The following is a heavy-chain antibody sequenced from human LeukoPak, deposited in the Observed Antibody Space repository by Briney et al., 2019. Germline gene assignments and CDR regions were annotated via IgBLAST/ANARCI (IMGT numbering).Heavy chain of an antibody. D-gene: IGHD3-3*01. V-gene: IGHV3-23*01. CDR2: ISGSGGST. CDR3: AKGARRTKRFLEWLLTYYFDY. CDR1: GFTFSSYA. J-gene: IGHJ4*02. Sequence: GGSLRLSCAASGFTFSSYAMNWVRQAPGKGLEWVSAISGSGGSTYYADSVKGRFTISRDNSKNTLYLQMNSLGAEDTAVYYCAKGARRTKRFLEWLLTYYFDYWGQGTLVTVSS.